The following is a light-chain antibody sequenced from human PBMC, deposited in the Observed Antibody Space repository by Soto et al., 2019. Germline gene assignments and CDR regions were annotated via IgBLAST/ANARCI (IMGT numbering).Light chain of an antibody. Sequence: DIRMTQSPSSLSASVGDRVTITCLASQSIDSHLNWYQHHPGKAPTALIYEASDVQSGVPSRFSGSGSGTCFTLTISGLQPDASATYYCHQTYSPPDTFGQGTKVDIK. V-gene: IGKV1-39*01. CDR1: QSIDSH. CDR2: EAS. CDR3: HQTYSPPDT. J-gene: IGKJ1*01.